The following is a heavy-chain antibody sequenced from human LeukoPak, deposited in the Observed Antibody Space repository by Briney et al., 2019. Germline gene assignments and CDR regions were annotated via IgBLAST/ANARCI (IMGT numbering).Heavy chain of an antibody. CDR2: ISWNSGSI. D-gene: IGHD4-23*01. CDR3: AKDIVFHGGIKGGFDY. Sequence: PGGSLRLSCAASGFTFDDYAMHWVRQAPGKGLEWVSGISWNSGSIGYADSVKGRFTISRDNAKNSLYLQMNSLRAEDMALYYCAKDIVFHGGIKGGFDYWGQGTLVTVSS. J-gene: IGHJ4*02. V-gene: IGHV3-9*03. CDR1: GFTFDDYA.